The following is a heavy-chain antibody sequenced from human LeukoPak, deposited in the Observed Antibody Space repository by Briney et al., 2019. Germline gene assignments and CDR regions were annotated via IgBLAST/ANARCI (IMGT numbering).Heavy chain of an antibody. CDR1: GFSVSTSELA. Sequence: SGPTLVKPTQTLTLTCTFSGFSVSTSELAVGWIRQPPGKALEWLALIYWDDDKRYNPSLKSRLTVTKDTSKNQVVLTMTNMDPVDTATFYCAHKSAAGVFDPWGQGTLVTVSS. D-gene: IGHD6-13*01. CDR2: IYWDDDK. CDR3: AHKSAAGVFDP. J-gene: IGHJ5*01. V-gene: IGHV2-5*02.